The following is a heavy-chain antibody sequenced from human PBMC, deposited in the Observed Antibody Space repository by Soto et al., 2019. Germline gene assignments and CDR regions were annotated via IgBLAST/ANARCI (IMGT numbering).Heavy chain of an antibody. D-gene: IGHD3-10*01. CDR2: ISGSGGST. V-gene: IGHV3-23*01. CDR3: AKDSYYYGSGSYYAGPIDY. CDR1: GFTFSSYA. J-gene: IGHJ4*02. Sequence: GGSLRLSCAASGFTFSSYAMSWVRQAPGKGLEWVSAISGSGGSTYYADSVKGRFTISRDNSKNTLYLQMNSLRAEDTAVYYCAKDSYYYGSGSYYAGPIDYWGQGTLVTVSS.